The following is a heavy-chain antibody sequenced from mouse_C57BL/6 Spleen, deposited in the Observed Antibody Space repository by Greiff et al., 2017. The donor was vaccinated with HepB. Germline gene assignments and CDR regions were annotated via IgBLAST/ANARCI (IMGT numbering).Heavy chain of an antibody. CDR2: IDPSDSET. J-gene: IGHJ2*01. CDR3: ARFGSSPYFDY. Sequence: QVQLQQSGAELVRPGSSVKLSCKASGYTFTSYWMHWVKQRPIQGLEWIGNIDPSDSETHYNQKFKDKATLTVEKSSSTAYMQLSSLTSEDSAVYYCARFGSSPYFDYWGQGTTLTVSS. D-gene: IGHD1-1*01. CDR1: GYTFTSYW. V-gene: IGHV1-52*01.